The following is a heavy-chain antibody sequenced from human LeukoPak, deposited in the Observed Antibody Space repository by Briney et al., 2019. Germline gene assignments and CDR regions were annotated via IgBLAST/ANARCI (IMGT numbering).Heavy chain of an antibody. CDR1: GYSISSGYC. J-gene: IGHJ4*02. CDR2: IYHSGST. CDR3: ARVATTTNPPQRPFDY. D-gene: IGHD5-12*01. V-gene: IGHV4-38-2*01. Sequence: SETLSLTCAVSGYSISSGYCWGWIRQPPGKGLEGIGRIYHSGSTYYNPSLNSRVTISVDTSKNQFSLKLSSVTAADTAVYYCARVATTTNPPQRPFDYWGQGTLVTVSS.